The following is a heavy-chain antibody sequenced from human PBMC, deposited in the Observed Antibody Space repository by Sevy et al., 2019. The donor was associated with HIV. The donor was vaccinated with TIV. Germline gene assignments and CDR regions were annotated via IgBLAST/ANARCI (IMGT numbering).Heavy chain of an antibody. Sequence: GGSLRLSCAASGFTFSSYGMHWVRQAPGKGLEWVAVIWYDGSNKYYADSVKGRFTISRDNSKNTLYLQMNSLRAEDTAVSYCARDVQVGQANYGMEVWGQGTTVTVSS. V-gene: IGHV3-33*01. J-gene: IGHJ6*02. D-gene: IGHD1-26*01. CDR1: GFTFSSYG. CDR2: IWYDGSNK. CDR3: ARDVQVGQANYGMEV.